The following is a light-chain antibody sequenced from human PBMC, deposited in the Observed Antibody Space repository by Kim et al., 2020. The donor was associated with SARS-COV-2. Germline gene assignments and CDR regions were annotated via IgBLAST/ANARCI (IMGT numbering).Light chain of an antibody. CDR1: QDISNH. CDR3: QQYDNLPYS. Sequence: SASVGDRVTIPCQASQDISNHLNWYQQKPGKAPKLLIYDASNLETGVPSRFSGSGSGTDFTFTISSLQPEDIATYYCQQYDNLPYSFGQGTKLEI. V-gene: IGKV1-33*01. CDR2: DAS. J-gene: IGKJ2*03.